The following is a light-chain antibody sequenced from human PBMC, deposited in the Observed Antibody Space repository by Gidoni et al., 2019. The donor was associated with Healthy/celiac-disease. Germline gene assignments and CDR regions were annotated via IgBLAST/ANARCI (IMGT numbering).Light chain of an antibody. CDR1: QDISNY. CDR2: DAS. V-gene: IGKV1-33*01. Sequence: DIQMTQSPSSLSASVGDRVTITCQAGQDISNYLNWYQQKPGKAPKLLIYDASNLETGVPSRFSGSGSGTDFTFTISSLQPEDIATYYCQQYDILPITFGQGTRLEIK. J-gene: IGKJ5*01. CDR3: QQYDILPIT.